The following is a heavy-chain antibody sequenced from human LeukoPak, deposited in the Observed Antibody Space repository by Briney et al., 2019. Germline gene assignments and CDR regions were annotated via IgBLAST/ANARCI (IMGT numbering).Heavy chain of an antibody. Sequence: SETLSLTCAVYGGSFSGYYWSWIRQPPGKGLEWIGEINHSGSTNYNPSLKSRVTISVDTSKNQFSLKLSSVTAADTAVYCCARPRSYYYGSGSRYDYWGQGTLVTVSS. V-gene: IGHV4-34*01. CDR1: GGSFSGYY. J-gene: IGHJ4*02. CDR3: ARPRSYYYGSGSRYDY. CDR2: INHSGST. D-gene: IGHD3-10*01.